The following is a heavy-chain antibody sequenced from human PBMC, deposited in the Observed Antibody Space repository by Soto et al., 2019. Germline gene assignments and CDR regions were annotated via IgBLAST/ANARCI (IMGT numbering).Heavy chain of an antibody. J-gene: IGHJ4*02. D-gene: IGHD6-6*01. V-gene: IGHV3-21*01. CDR2: ISSSSSSYI. Sequence: LRLSCAASGFTFSSYSMNWVRQAPGKGLEWVSSISSSSSSYIYYADSVKGRFTISRDNAKNSLYLQMNSLRAEDTAVYYCARDSSSSPLFDYWGQGTLVTVSS. CDR1: GFTFSSYS. CDR3: ARDSSSSPLFDY.